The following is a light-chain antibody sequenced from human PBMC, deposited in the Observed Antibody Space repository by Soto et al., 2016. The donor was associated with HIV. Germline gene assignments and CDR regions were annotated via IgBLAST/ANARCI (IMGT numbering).Light chain of an antibody. CDR1: QGITSD. J-gene: IGKJ3*01. CDR2: SAS. V-gene: IGKV1-17*01. Sequence: DIQMTQSPSSLSASIGDRVTITCRASQGITSDLGWYQQKPGKAPKRLIYSASSLQSGVPSRFSGSGSGTEFTLTIDSLQPEDFATYYCQQTDSFPFTFGPGTKVNV. CDR3: QQTDSFPFT.